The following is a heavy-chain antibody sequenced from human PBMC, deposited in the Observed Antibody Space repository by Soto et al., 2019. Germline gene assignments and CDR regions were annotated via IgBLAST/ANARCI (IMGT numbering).Heavy chain of an antibody. J-gene: IGHJ4*02. CDR1: EGTFNSYT. D-gene: IGHD3-10*01. CDR3: ATNYGSGSTHFDY. CDR2: GIPILGMA. V-gene: IGHV1-69*02. Sequence: QVQLVQSGAEVKKPGSSVKVSCTASEGTFNSYTISWVRQAPGQGLEWMGRGIPILGMADFAQRFQGRVMITADKSTSTAYMMLSSLRSDDTAIYYCATNYGSGSTHFDYWGQGTQVTVSS.